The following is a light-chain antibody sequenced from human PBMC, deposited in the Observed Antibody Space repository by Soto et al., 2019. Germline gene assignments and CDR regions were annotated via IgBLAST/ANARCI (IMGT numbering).Light chain of an antibody. CDR1: SSDVGSYNL. V-gene: IGLV2-23*01. Sequence: QSVLTQPASVSGSPGQAITISCTGNSSDVGSYNLVSWYQQHPGKAPKLMIYEGSKRPSGVSNRFSGSKSGNTASLTISGLQAEDEADYYCCSYAGSSTLEVFGTGTKVTVL. J-gene: IGLJ1*01. CDR2: EGS. CDR3: CSYAGSSTLEV.